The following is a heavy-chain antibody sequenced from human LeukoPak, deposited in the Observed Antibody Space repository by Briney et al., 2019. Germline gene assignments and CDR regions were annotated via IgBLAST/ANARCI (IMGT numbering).Heavy chain of an antibody. CDR1: GFTFSSYV. CDR3: ARDPGTIFDVLNYHLDN. Sequence: PGGSLRLSCAASGFTFSSYVMHWVRQTPGKGLEWVAILSSDGVDKRYADSVQGRFTVSRDNFKNTLYLQMNSLRAEDTAIYYCARDPGTIFDVLNYHLDNWGQGTLVTVSS. J-gene: IGHJ4*02. CDR2: LSSDGVDK. V-gene: IGHV3-30-3*01. D-gene: IGHD3-3*01.